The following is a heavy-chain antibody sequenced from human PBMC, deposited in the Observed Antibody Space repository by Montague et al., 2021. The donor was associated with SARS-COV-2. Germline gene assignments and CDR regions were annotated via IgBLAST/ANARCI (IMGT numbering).Heavy chain of an antibody. CDR2: ISYDGSNK. CDR3: ARDLAVVAATPFDH. J-gene: IGHJ4*02. D-gene: IGHD2-15*01. V-gene: IGHV3-30*04. Sequence: LRLSCAASGFTFSSYAMHWVRQAPGKGLEWVAVISYDGSNKYYADSVKGRFTISRDNSKNTLYLQMNSLRAEDTAVYYCARDLAVVAATPFDHWGQGTLVTVSS. CDR1: GFTFSSYA.